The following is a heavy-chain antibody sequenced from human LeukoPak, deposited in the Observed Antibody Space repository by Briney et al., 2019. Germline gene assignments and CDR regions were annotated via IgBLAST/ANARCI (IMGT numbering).Heavy chain of an antibody. J-gene: IGHJ6*03. CDR3: ARTLLLPYYYYYMDV. D-gene: IGHD3-22*01. V-gene: IGHV4-39*07. CDR1: GGSISSSSYY. CDR2: IYYSGST. Sequence: PSETLSLTCTVSGGSISSSSYYWGWIRQPPGKGLEWIGSIYYSGSTYYNPSLKSRVTISVDTSKNQFSLKLSSVTAADTAVYFCARTLLLPYYYYYMDVWGKGTTVTVSS.